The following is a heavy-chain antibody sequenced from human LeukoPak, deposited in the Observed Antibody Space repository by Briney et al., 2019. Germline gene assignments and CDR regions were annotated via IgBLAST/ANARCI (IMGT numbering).Heavy chain of an antibody. J-gene: IGHJ4*02. Sequence: SETLSLTCTVSGGSISSYYWSWIRQPPGKGREGIGDIYYSGSTNYNPSLKSRVTISVDTSKNQFSLKLSSVTAADTAVYYGARLPVLRSSGWPYFDYWGQGTLVTVSS. CDR3: ARLPVLRSSGWPYFDY. CDR1: GGSISSYY. CDR2: IYYSGST. D-gene: IGHD6-19*01. V-gene: IGHV4-59*01.